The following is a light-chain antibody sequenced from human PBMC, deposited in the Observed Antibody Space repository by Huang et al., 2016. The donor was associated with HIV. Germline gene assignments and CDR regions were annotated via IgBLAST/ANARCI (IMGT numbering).Light chain of an antibody. CDR2: GAS. Sequence: DIQMTQSPSSLSASVGDRVTITCRASQRINSYLNWYQQKPGKAPNLLVYGASSFQSWVPSRFSGSGSGTDFTLTISSLQPEDFATYYCQQSYNTPTFGHGTKVEI. V-gene: IGKV1-39*01. CDR1: QRINSY. J-gene: IGKJ1*01. CDR3: QQSYNTPT.